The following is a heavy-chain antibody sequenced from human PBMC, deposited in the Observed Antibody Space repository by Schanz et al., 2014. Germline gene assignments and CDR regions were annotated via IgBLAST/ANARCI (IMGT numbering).Heavy chain of an antibody. Sequence: QLMQSGSEVRKPGASVKVSCKASGYTFTSYGITWVRQAPGQGLEWMGIINPSGGSTSYAQKFRGRVTMTRDTSTSTVYMEVSGLRSEDTAVYYCAKVDRTRYYAMDVWGQGTTVTVSS. CDR3: AKVDRTRYYAMDV. J-gene: IGHJ6*02. V-gene: IGHV1-46*01. D-gene: IGHD3-9*01. CDR2: INPSGGST. CDR1: GYTFTSYG.